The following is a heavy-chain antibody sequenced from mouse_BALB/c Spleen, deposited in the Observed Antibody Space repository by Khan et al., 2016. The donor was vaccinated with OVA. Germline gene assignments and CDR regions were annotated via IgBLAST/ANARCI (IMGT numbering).Heavy chain of an antibody. J-gene: IGHJ4*01. Sequence: QVQLVQSGPELKKPGETVKISCKASGYTFRNNGMNWVKQTPGKGLKWMGWINTYTGEPTYADDFKGRFAFSLDTSANTAYLQINNLKNEDTATYFCARVGYNGTMDSWGQGTSVTVSS. CDR2: INTYTGEP. D-gene: IGHD2-14*01. CDR1: GYTFRNNG. CDR3: ARVGYNGTMDS. V-gene: IGHV9-3-1*01.